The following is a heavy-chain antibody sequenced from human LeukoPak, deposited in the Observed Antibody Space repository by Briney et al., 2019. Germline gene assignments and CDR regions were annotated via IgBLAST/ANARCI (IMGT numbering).Heavy chain of an antibody. CDR3: ARALYCGGDCYSDTYFDY. D-gene: IGHD2-21*02. Sequence: PGGSLRPSCAASRFTFSSYSMNWVRQAPGKGLEWVSSISSSSSYIYYADSVKGRFTISRDNAKNSLYLQMNSLRAEDTAVYYCARALYCGGDCYSDTYFDYWGQGTLVTVSS. V-gene: IGHV3-21*01. J-gene: IGHJ4*02. CDR2: ISSSSSYI. CDR1: RFTFSSYS.